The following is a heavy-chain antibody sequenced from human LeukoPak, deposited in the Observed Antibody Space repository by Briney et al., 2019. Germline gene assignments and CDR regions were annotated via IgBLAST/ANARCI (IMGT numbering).Heavy chain of an antibody. CDR2: IYYSGST. D-gene: IGHD6-19*01. J-gene: IGHJ1*01. CDR1: GGSISSGGYY. V-gene: IGHV4-31*03. CDR3: ARDLTRIRPYSSGLPRGFQH. Sequence: PSETLSLTCTVSGGSISSGGYYWSWIRQHPGKGLEWIGYIYYSGSTYYNPSLKSRVTISVDTSKNQFSLKLSSVTAADTAVYYCARDLTRIRPYSSGLPRGFQHWGQGTLVTVSS.